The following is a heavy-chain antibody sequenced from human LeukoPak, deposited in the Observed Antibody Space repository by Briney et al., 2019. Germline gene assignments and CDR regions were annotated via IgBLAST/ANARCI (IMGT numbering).Heavy chain of an antibody. CDR1: GDSISSSSSY. CDR3: ARGRPAAGQYFFDY. J-gene: IGHJ4*02. D-gene: IGHD6-13*01. Sequence: SETLSLTCTVSGDSISSSSSYWAWIRQPPGKGLEWIGSINYSGSTYYNPSLTSRVTITVDTSKEQFSLKLSSVTAADAAVYYCARGRPAAGQYFFDYWGQGALVTVSS. V-gene: IGHV4-39*01. CDR2: INYSGST.